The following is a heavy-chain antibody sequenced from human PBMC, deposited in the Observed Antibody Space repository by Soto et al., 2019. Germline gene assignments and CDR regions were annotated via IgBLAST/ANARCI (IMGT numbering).Heavy chain of an antibody. J-gene: IGHJ4*02. Sequence: EVQLLESGGGLVQPGGSLRLSCAASGFTFSSYAMSWVRQAPGKGLEWVSAISGSGGSTYYADSVKGRFTISRDNSKNTLYRQMNSLRAEDTAVYYCAKDREDPRAALDYWGQGTLVTVSS. CDR1: GFTFSSYA. V-gene: IGHV3-23*01. CDR2: ISGSGGST. D-gene: IGHD1-26*01. CDR3: AKDREDPRAALDY.